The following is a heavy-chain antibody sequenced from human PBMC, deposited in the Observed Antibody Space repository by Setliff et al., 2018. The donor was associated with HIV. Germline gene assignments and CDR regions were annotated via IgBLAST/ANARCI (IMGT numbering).Heavy chain of an antibody. CDR1: GVTFRRFA. D-gene: IGHD5-12*01. CDR3: ARVGEMATIGYSYYYMDV. J-gene: IGHJ6*03. CDR2: IIPMFGTT. Sequence: VKVSCKASGVTFRRFAFGWVRQAPGQGLEWMGGIIPMFGTTNYAQRFQGRVTITADESTSTVYMELTSLRFEDTAVYYCARVGEMATIGYSYYYMDVWGKGTTVTVSS. V-gene: IGHV1-69*13.